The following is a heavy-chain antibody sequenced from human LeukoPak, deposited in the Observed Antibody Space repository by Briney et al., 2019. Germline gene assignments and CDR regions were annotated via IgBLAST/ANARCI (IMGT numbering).Heavy chain of an antibody. D-gene: IGHD4-11*01. J-gene: IGHJ4*02. Sequence: GGSLRLSCAASGFTFSSYSMNWVRQAPGKGLEWVSSISSDSSYIYYADSVKGRFTISRDNARNSLYLQMNSLRAEDTAVYYCARDYSGYSNYWGQGTLVTVSS. CDR2: ISSDSSYI. V-gene: IGHV3-21*01. CDR3: ARDYSGYSNY. CDR1: GFTFSSYS.